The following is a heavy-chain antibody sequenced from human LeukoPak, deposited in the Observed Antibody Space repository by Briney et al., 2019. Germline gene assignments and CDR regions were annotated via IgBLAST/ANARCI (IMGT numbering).Heavy chain of an antibody. CDR1: GFPFSDFS. V-gene: IGHV3-23*01. J-gene: IGHJ4*02. CDR3: AKQSYARSLGE. D-gene: IGHD2-8*01. CDR2: TNSGGSSS. Sequence: GGSLRLSCATSGFPFSDFSMSWVRQAPGKGLEWISTTNSGGSSSDYAESVKGRFTISRDNSKNTLYLQMSSLRVEDTAMYYCAKQSYARSLGEGGPGTLVTVSS.